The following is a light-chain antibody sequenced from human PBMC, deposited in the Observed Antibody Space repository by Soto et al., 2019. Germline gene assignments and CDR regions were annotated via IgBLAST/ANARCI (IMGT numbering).Light chain of an antibody. Sequence: ETVMTQSPATLSVSPGERATLSCRASQNISNKLAWYQQKPGQAPRLLIYGASTRATDIPARFSGSGSGTEFTLTISSLQSEDFAVYYCQHYNDWRWTFGQGTKVEIK. CDR2: GAS. V-gene: IGKV3-15*01. CDR3: QHYNDWRWT. CDR1: QNISNK. J-gene: IGKJ1*01.